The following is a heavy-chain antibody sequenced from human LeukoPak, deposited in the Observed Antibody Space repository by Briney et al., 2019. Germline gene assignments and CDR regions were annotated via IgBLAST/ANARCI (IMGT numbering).Heavy chain of an antibody. CDR2: INQDGSEK. V-gene: IGHV3-7*01. CDR1: GFTFSRYW. D-gene: IGHD2-15*01. J-gene: IGHJ4*02. Sequence: PGWSLTLSCAASGFTFSRYWMTWVRQPPGKGLEWVANINQDGSEKYYGDSVTGRFTISRDNAENSLFLQMNSLRADDTGVYYCARAREAPANVFPDHWGQGVVVTVSS. CDR3: ARAREAPANVFPDH.